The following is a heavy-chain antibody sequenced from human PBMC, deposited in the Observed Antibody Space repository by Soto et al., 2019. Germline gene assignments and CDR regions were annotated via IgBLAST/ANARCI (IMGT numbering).Heavy chain of an antibody. D-gene: IGHD5-12*01. CDR1: GYTFTSYG. CDR2: ISAYNGNT. Sequence: QVQLVQSGAEVKKPGASVKVSCKASGYTFTSYGISWVRQAPGQGLEWMGWISAYNGNTNYAQKLQGRVTMTTDTSTSTAYMELRSLRSDDTAVYYCVSGYDSYYYYYYGMDVWGQGTTVTVSS. V-gene: IGHV1-18*01. CDR3: VSGYDSYYYYYYGMDV. J-gene: IGHJ6*02.